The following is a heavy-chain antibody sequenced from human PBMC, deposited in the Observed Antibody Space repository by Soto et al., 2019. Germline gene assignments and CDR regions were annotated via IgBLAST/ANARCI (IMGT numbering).Heavy chain of an antibody. Sequence: PSETLPLTCTVSGGSISSYYWSWIRQPPGKGLEWIGYIYYRGSTNYNPALKSRVTISVDTSKNQFSLKLSSVTAADTAVYYCARYDGVHPKDYYYYMDVWGKGTTVTVS. J-gene: IGHJ6*03. CDR1: GGSISSYY. CDR3: ARYDGVHPKDYYYYMDV. D-gene: IGHD4-17*01. CDR2: IYYRGST. V-gene: IGHV4-59*08.